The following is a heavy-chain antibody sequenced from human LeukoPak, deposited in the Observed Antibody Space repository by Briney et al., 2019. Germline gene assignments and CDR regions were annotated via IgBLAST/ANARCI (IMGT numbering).Heavy chain of an antibody. CDR2: ISGRGGST. Sequence: GGSLRLSCAASGFNFSSYVMSWVRQAPGKGLEWVSAISGRGGSTYYADSGKGRFTISRDNAKHSLYLQMNSLRAEDTAVYYCARDRHGMVRGVTDYWGQGTLVTVSS. CDR3: ARDRHGMVRGVTDY. J-gene: IGHJ4*02. D-gene: IGHD3-10*01. CDR1: GFNFSSYV. V-gene: IGHV3-23*01.